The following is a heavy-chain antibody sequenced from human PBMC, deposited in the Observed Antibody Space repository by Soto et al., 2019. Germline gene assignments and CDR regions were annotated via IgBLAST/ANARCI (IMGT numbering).Heavy chain of an antibody. Sequence: SETLSLTCTVSGGSISSYYWSWIRQPPGKGLEWIGYIYYSGSTNYNPSLKSRVTISVDTSKNQFSLKLSSVTAADTAVYYCARDSGYFDVRSGYGPSHYYYYYGMDVWGQGTTVTVSS. CDR1: GGSISSYY. CDR2: IYYSGST. J-gene: IGHJ6*02. V-gene: IGHV4-59*01. CDR3: ARDSGYFDVRSGYGPSHYYYYYGMDV. D-gene: IGHD3-3*01.